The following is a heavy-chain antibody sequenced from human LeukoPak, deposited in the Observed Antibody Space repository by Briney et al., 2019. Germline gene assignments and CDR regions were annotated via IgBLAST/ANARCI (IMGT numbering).Heavy chain of an antibody. Sequence: ASVKVSCKASGYTFTGYYMRWVRQAPGQGLEWMGWINPNSGGTNYAQKFQGRVTMTRDTSISTAYMELSRLRSDDTAVYYCARDRSSNFDWLLPMYYFDYWGQGTLVTVSS. CDR2: INPNSGGT. V-gene: IGHV1-2*02. CDR1: GYTFTGYY. D-gene: IGHD3-9*01. J-gene: IGHJ4*02. CDR3: ARDRSSNFDWLLPMYYFDY.